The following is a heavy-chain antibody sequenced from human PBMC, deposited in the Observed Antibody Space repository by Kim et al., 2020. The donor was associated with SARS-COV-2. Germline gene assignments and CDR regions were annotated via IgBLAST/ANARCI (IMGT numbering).Heavy chain of an antibody. CDR2: ISTRGEAI. D-gene: IGHD5-12*01. CDR3: ARSGNGYNAFGI. CDR1: GLSFSDSD. J-gene: IGHJ4*02. Sequence: GGSLRLSCAASGLSFSDSDMNWVRQAPGKGLEWLSFISTRGEAIFYADSVKGRFTISRDNAKNSLYLQMNYLRDEDTAGYYCARSGNGYNAFGIWCQG. V-gene: IGHV3-11*01.